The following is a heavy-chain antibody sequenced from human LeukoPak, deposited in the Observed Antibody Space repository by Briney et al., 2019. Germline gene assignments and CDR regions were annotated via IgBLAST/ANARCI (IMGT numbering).Heavy chain of an antibody. CDR2: IYYSGST. CDR1: GGSISSYY. V-gene: IGHV4-59*01. D-gene: IGHD2-8*01. Sequence: SETLSLTCTVSGGSISSYYWSWIRQPPGKGLEWIGYIYYSGSTNYNPSLTSRVTISVDTSKNQFSLKLSSVTAADTAVHYCARERMSGMDVWGQGTTVTVSS. J-gene: IGHJ6*02. CDR3: ARERMSGMDV.